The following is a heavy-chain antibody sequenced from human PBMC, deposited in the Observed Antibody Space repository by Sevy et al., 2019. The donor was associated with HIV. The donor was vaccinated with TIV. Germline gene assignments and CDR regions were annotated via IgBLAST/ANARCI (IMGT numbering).Heavy chain of an antibody. Sequence: ASVKVSCKASGYTFTSNYMHWVRRAPGQGLEWMGTINPAGGSTGYAQKFQGRVTMTRDTSTSTVYMELSSLRSEDTAVYFSARGPLTGTSLYYFDFWGQGTLVTVSS. CDR1: GYTFTSNY. V-gene: IGHV1-46*01. CDR2: INPAGGST. D-gene: IGHD3-9*01. J-gene: IGHJ4*02. CDR3: ARGPLTGTSLYYFDF.